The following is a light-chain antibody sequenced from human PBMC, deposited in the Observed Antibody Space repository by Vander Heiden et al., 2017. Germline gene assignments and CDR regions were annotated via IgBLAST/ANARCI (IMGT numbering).Light chain of an antibody. CDR1: SSNLGSNT. J-gene: IGLJ2*01. Sequence: QSVLTQPPSASGTPGQRVTISCSGSSSNLGSNTVNWYHQLPGTAPKLLIYSNNQRPSGVPDRFSGSKSGTSASLAISGLQSEDEADYYCAAWDDSLNGLVFGGGTKLTVL. CDR2: SNN. V-gene: IGLV1-44*01. CDR3: AAWDDSLNGLV.